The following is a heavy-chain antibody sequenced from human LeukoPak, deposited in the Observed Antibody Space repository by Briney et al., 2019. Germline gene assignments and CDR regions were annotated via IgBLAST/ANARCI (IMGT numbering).Heavy chain of an antibody. J-gene: IGHJ5*02. Sequence: PGGSLRLSCAASGLTFSSYWMNWFRQAAGKGLESLANINPACRQKNYVDSVKGRFTISRDNAKDSVFLQMNNLRVEDTAVYYCARYSGSFPGWLDPWGPGTLVTVSS. CDR2: INPACRQK. V-gene: IGHV3-7*01. D-gene: IGHD1-26*01. CDR3: ARYSGSFPGWLDP. CDR1: GLTFSSYW.